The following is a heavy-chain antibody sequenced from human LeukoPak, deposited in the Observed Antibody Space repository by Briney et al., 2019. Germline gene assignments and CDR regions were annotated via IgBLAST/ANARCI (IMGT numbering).Heavy chain of an antibody. J-gene: IGHJ6*02. V-gene: IGHV1-58*01. D-gene: IGHD3-3*01. CDR1: GFTFTSSA. CDR2: IVVGSGNT. CDR3: ARADSYDFWSGYYYYYGMDV. Sequence: SVKVSCKASGFTFTSSAVQWVRQARGQRLEWIGWIVVGSGNTNYAQKFQERVTITRDTSTSTVYMELSSLRSEDTAVYYCARADSYDFWSGYYYYYGMDVWGQGTTVTVSS.